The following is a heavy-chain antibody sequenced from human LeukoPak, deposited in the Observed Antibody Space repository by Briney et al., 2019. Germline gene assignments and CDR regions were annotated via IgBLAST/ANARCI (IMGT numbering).Heavy chain of an antibody. D-gene: IGHD3-10*01. V-gene: IGHV3-30-3*01. CDR2: ISYDGSNK. Sequence: GGSLRLSCAASGFTFSSYAMHWVRQPPGKGLEWVAVISYDGSNKYYADSVKGRFTISRDNSKNTLYLQMNSLRAEDTAVYYCARDHYGSGDARRFDYWGQGTLVTVSS. CDR1: GFTFSSYA. CDR3: ARDHYGSGDARRFDY. J-gene: IGHJ4*02.